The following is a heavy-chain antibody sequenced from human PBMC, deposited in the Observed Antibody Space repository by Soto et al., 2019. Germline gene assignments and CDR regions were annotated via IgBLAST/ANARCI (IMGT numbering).Heavy chain of an antibody. CDR3: ATDRGYNCFDL. CDR2: ISGSGGRT. V-gene: IGHV3-23*01. CDR1: GFTFSSYA. J-gene: IGHJ5*02. Sequence: GGSLRLSCAASGFTFSSYAMSWVRQAPGKGLEWVSAISGSGGRTYYADSVKGRFTISRDDAKSSLFLQMDSLRVEDTATYYCATDRGYNCFDLWGQGTLVTVSS.